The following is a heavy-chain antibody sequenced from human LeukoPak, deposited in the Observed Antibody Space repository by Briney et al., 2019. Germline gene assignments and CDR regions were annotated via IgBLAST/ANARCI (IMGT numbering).Heavy chain of an antibody. J-gene: IGHJ6*03. Sequence: GGSLRLSCAASGFTFRSYAMHWVRQAPGKGLEWVSVIYSGGSTYYADSVKGRFTISRDNSKNTLYLQMNSLRAEDTAVYYCARASSQGGSYYRYYYYYMDVWGKGTTVTISS. CDR2: IYSGGST. D-gene: IGHD1-26*01. V-gene: IGHV3-53*01. CDR3: ARASSQGGSYYRYYYYYMDV. CDR1: GFTFRSYA.